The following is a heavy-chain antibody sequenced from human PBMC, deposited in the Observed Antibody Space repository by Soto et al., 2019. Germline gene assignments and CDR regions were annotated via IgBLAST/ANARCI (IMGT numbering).Heavy chain of an antibody. D-gene: IGHD3-10*01. CDR3: ARALGWVRGVIPYYYYGMDV. J-gene: IGHJ6*02. V-gene: IGHV3-11*01. CDR2: ISSSGSTI. CDR1: GFTFSDYY. Sequence: AGGSLRLSCAASGFTFSDYYMSWIRQAPGKGLEWVSYISSSGSTIYYADSVKGRFTISRDNAKNSLYLQMNSLRAEDTAVYYCARALGWVRGVIPYYYYGMDVWGQGTTVTVSS.